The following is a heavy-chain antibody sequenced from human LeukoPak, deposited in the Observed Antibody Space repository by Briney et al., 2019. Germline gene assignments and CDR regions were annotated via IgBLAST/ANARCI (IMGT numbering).Heavy chain of an antibody. Sequence: ASVKVSRKASGYTFTSYGISWVRQAPGQGLEWMGWISAYNGNTNYAQKLQGRVTMTTDTSTSTAYMELRSLRSDDTAVYYCAIRDYGGNLDAFDIWGQGTMVTVSS. CDR1: GYTFTSYG. V-gene: IGHV1-18*01. CDR3: AIRDYGGNLDAFDI. J-gene: IGHJ3*02. CDR2: ISAYNGNT. D-gene: IGHD4-23*01.